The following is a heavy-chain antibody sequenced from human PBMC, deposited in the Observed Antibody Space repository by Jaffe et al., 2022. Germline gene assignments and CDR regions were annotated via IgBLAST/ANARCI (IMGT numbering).Heavy chain of an antibody. CDR1: GYSISSGYY. V-gene: IGHV4-38-2*02. CDR2: IYHSGST. CDR3: ARDHSGSSPFDP. J-gene: IGHJ5*02. D-gene: IGHD1-26*01. Sequence: QVQLQESGPGLVKPSETLSLTCAVSGYSISSGYYWGWIRQPPGKGLEWIGSIYHSGSTYYNPSLKSRVTISVDTSKNQFSLKLSSVTAADTAVYYCARDHSGSSPFDPWGQGTLVTVSS.